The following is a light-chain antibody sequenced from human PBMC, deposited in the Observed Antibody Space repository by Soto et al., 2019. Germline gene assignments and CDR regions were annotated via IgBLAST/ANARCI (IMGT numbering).Light chain of an antibody. J-gene: IGKJ2*01. CDR2: AAS. CDR3: HQTYSALYT. CDR1: QSISSY. Sequence: DIQMTQSPSSLSASVGDRVTITCRASQSISSYLNWFQQKPGKAPKLLIYAASTLQSGVPSRFSGSGSGTDFILTISSLQPEDFATYFCHQTYSALYTFGQGTKLEIK. V-gene: IGKV1-39*01.